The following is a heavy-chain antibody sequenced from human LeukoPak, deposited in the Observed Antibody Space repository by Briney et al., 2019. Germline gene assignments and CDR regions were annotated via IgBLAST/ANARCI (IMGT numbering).Heavy chain of an antibody. CDR3: ARNSSSGYYYRDAFDI. V-gene: IGHV3-11*01. Sequence: GGSLRLSCAASGFTFIDYDMSWVRQAPGRGLEWVAYIRGSSGDSYYTDSVKGRFTISRENAKNSVYLQMNSLRAEDTAVYYCARNSSSGYYYRDAFDIWGQGTMVTVSS. CDR1: GFTFIDYD. J-gene: IGHJ3*02. D-gene: IGHD3-22*01. CDR2: IRGSSGDS.